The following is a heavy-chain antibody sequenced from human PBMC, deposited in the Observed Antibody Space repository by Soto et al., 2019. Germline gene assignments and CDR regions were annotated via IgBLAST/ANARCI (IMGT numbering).Heavy chain of an antibody. J-gene: IGHJ5*02. V-gene: IGHV4-4*07. D-gene: IGHD4-17*01. Sequence: PSETLSLTCSGSGGSMSKFYWSWIRKTAGKGLEWMGRVYATGTSDYNPSLRSRIAMSVDISKKTFSLRLRSVTAADTGVYYCVRDGSKTLRDCFDPWGQGILVTVSS. CDR2: VYATGTS. CDR3: VRDGSKTLRDCFDP. CDR1: GGSMSKFY.